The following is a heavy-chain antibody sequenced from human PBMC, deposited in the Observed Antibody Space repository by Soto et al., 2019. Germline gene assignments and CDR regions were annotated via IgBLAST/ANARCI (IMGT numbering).Heavy chain of an antibody. V-gene: IGHV3-15*01. J-gene: IGHJ1*01. D-gene: IGHD2-2*01. Sequence: EVQLVESGGGLLEPGGSLRLSCAASGFIFSNAWMSWVRQAPGKGLECVGRIKSKTDGGTIDYAAPVKGRFTISRDDSKNTLYLQMNSLKIEDTAVYYCTTGGAYCSSTSCWNGYFQHWGQGTLVTVSS. CDR2: IKSKTDGGTI. CDR3: TTGGAYCSSTSCWNGYFQH. CDR1: GFIFSNAW.